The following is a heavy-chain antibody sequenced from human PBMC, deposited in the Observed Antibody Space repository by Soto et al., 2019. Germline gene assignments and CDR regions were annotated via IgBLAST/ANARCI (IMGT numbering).Heavy chain of an antibody. CDR1: GYPFTSYG. CDR3: ARHEYDYGDYGDRKYWFAH. Sequence: QVQLVQSGAEVKKPGASLKVSCKASGYPFTSYGISWVRQAPGQGLEWMGWISAYNGNTNYAQKLQGRVTQTPDTSTSTAYMELRSPRSDDTAVYYCARHEYDYGDYGDRKYWFAHWGQGTLVTVSS. V-gene: IGHV1-18*01. D-gene: IGHD4-17*01. J-gene: IGHJ5*02. CDR2: ISAYNGNT.